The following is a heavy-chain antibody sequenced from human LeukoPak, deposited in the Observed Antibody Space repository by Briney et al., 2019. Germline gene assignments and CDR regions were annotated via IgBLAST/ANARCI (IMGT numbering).Heavy chain of an antibody. CDR3: ARAPAVSETTWFGP. CDR2: IYHSGST. CDR1: GYSISSGYY. J-gene: IGHJ5*02. D-gene: IGHD1/OR15-1a*01. V-gene: IGHV4-38-2*01. Sequence: SETLSLTCAVSGYSISSGYYWGWIRQPPGKGLEWIGSIYHSGSTYYNPSLKSRVTISIDMSKRQFSLKLRSVTAADTAVYYCARAPAVSETTWFGPWGQGTLVTVSS.